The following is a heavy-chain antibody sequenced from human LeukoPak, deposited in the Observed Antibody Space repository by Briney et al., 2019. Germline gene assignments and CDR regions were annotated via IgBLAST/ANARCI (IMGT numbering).Heavy chain of an antibody. CDR3: ARWGIGRAYYYDSSGYYPYYFDY. Sequence: SETLSLTCTVSGGSISSSSYYWGWIRQPPGKGLEWIGSIYYSGSTYYNPSLKSRVTISVDTSKNQFSLKLSSVTAADTAVYYCARWGIGRAYYYDSSGYYPYYFDYWGQGTLVTVSS. J-gene: IGHJ4*02. V-gene: IGHV4-39*07. CDR2: IYYSGST. CDR1: GGSISSSSYY. D-gene: IGHD3-22*01.